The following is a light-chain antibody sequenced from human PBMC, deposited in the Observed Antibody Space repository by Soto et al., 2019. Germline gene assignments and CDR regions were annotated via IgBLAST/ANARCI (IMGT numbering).Light chain of an antibody. CDR3: QRNYSPPRT. Sequence: DVQMTQSPSSLSASVGDRVTITCRASQSISSYLNWYQQKPGKAPKILISAASSLQSGAPSRFSGGRSGADFTLTSSSMQPEDFATYYSQRNYSPPRTFGQGTKEEL. J-gene: IGKJ1*01. V-gene: IGKV1-39*01. CDR2: AAS. CDR1: QSISSY.